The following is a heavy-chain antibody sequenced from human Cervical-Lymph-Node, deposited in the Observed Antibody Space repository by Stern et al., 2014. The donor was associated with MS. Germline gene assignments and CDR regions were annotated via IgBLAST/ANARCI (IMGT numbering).Heavy chain of an antibody. D-gene: IGHD4-17*01. V-gene: IGHV3-30*04. CDR1: GFTFSRYA. CDR2: VAYDGGNK. CDR3: VKAGHDYGDYLYDY. J-gene: IGHJ4*02. Sequence: VQLVESGGDVVQPGTSLRLSCAASGFTFSRYAMHWVRQTPGKGLEWVAVVAYDGGNKHYSDSVKGRFTITRDNSRDTLFLQMDSLRFDDTAIYYCVKAGHDYGDYLYDYWGQGTLVTVSS.